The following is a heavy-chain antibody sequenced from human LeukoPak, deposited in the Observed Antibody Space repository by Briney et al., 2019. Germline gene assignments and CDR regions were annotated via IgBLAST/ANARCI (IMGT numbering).Heavy chain of an antibody. CDR1: GYSFTTSW. D-gene: IGHD6-13*01. CDR2: IFPGDSDT. V-gene: IGHV5-51*04. CDR3: ASPITYTSSPYYFDS. Sequence: GESLKISCKGSGYSFTTSWIGWVRQMPGKGLEYMGIIFPGDSDTKYSPSFQGQVTISADKPISTAYLQWSGLKASDTAIYYCASPITYTSSPYYFDSWGQGTLVTVSS. J-gene: IGHJ4*02.